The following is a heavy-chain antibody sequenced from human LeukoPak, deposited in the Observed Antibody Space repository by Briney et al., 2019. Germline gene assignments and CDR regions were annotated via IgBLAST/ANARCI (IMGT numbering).Heavy chain of an antibody. CDR1: GYSISSGDY. CDR3: ARDPFPYYYGSGTVDY. V-gene: IGHV4-38-2*02. D-gene: IGHD3-10*01. CDR2: IYHSGRT. Sequence: SETLSLTCTVSGYSISSGDYWGWIRQPPGKGLEWIGSIYHSGRTYYNPSLKSRVTISVDTSKNQFSLKLSSVTAADTAVYYCARDPFPYYYGSGTVDYWGQGTLVTVSS. J-gene: IGHJ4*02.